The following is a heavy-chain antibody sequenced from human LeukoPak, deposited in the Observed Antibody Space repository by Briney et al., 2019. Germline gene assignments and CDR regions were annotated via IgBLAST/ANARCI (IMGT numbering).Heavy chain of an antibody. J-gene: IGHJ4*02. CDR3: ASYSSGYFPDY. CDR2: ISWNGGST. D-gene: IGHD3-22*01. V-gene: IGHV3-20*04. CDR1: GFTFDDYG. Sequence: GGFLRLSCAASGFTFDDYGMSWVRQAPGKGLEWVSGISWNGGSTVYADSLKGRFTISRDNAKNSLYLQMNSLRAEDTAVYYCASYSSGYFPDYWGQGTLVTVSS.